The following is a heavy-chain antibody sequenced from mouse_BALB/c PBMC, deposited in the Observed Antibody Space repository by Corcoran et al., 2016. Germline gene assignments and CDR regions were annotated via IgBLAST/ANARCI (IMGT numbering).Heavy chain of an antibody. CDR2: INPDSSTI. J-gene: IGHJ3*01. D-gene: IGHD2-1*01. Sequence: EVKLLESGGGLVQPGGSLQLSCAASGFGFSRCWMSWVRQAPGKGLDWIGEINPDSSTINYTPSIKDKFIISRDNAKNTLYLQMSKVRSEDTALDYCARRGTYGNLAYWGQGTLVTVSA. V-gene: IGHV4-1*02. CDR1: GFGFSRCW. CDR3: ARRGTYGNLAY.